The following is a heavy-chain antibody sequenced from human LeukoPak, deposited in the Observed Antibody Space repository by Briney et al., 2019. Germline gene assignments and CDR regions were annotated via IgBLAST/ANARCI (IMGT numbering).Heavy chain of an antibody. CDR3: AKEADSSSWYGSYYFDY. CDR2: ISWNSGSI. V-gene: IGHV3-9*03. Sequence: PGRSLRLSCAASGFTFDDYAMHWVRQAPGKGLERVSGISWNSGSIGYADSVKGRFTISRDNAKNSLYLQMNSLRAEDMALYYCAKEADSSSWYGSYYFDYWGQGTLVTVSS. J-gene: IGHJ4*02. D-gene: IGHD6-13*01. CDR1: GFTFDDYA.